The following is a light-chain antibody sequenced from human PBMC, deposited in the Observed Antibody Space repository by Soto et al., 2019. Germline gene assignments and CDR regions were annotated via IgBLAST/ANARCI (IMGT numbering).Light chain of an antibody. CDR2: SAS. V-gene: IGKV3-20*01. J-gene: IGKJ2*01. CDR3: QLYGSSPMYT. Sequence: EIVLTQSPGTLSLSPGERATLSCRASQSVNSNYLAWYQQRLGQAPRLLIYSASRRATGIPDRFSGSGSGTDFTLTISRLEPEDFAVYYCQLYGSSPMYTFGQGTKLQIK. CDR1: QSVNSNY.